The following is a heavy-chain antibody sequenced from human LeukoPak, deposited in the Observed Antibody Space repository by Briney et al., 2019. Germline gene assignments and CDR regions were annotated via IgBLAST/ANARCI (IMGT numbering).Heavy chain of an antibody. CDR3: ARAEYYDSSGPLFDY. D-gene: IGHD3-22*01. V-gene: IGHV4-34*01. J-gene: IGHJ4*02. CDR2: INHSGST. Sequence: SETLSLTCAVYGGSFSGYYWSWIRQPPGKGLEWIGEINHSGSTNYNPSLKSRVTISVDTSKNQFSLKLSSVTAADTAVYYCARAEYYDSSGPLFDYWGQGTLVTVSS. CDR1: GGSFSGYY.